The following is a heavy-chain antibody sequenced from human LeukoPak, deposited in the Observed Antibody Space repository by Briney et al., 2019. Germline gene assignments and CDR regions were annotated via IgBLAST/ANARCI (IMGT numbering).Heavy chain of an antibody. Sequence: GESLKISCKGSGYSFTSYWIGWVRQMPGKGLEWMGIIYPGDSDTRYSPSFQGQVTISADKSISTAYLQWSSLKASDTAMYYCARSRSEVWFGGEIVYWGQGTLVTVSS. CDR1: GYSFTSYW. D-gene: IGHD3-10*01. CDR2: IYPGDSDT. J-gene: IGHJ4*02. V-gene: IGHV5-51*01. CDR3: ARSRSEVWFGGEIVY.